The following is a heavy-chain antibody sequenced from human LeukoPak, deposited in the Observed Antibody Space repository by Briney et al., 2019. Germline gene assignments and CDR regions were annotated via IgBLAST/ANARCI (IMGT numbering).Heavy chain of an antibody. D-gene: IGHD1-26*01. CDR2: IYHSGST. CDR3: ARVLGSLYNWFDP. V-gene: IGHV4-4*02. Sequence: PSETLSLTCAVSGVSISSSNWWNCVRQPPGKGLEWIGQIYHSGSTNYNPSLKTRVTISVDKSKSQFSLNLTSVTAADTAVYYCARVLGSLYNWFDPWGQGTLVTVSS. CDR1: GVSISSSNW. J-gene: IGHJ5*02.